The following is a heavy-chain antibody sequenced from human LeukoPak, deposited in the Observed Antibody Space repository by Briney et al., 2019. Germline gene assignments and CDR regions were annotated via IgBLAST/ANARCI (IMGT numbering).Heavy chain of an antibody. CDR3: VRPAGTTEELDY. V-gene: IGHV5-51*01. CDR2: IYPGDSDT. Sequence: GESLKISCKASGYSFTTYWIGWVRQMSGKGLEWMGIIYPGDSDTEYSPSFQGQITISADKSITTAYLQWSTLKASDTAIYYCVRPAGTTEELDYWGQGTLVTVSS. J-gene: IGHJ4*02. CDR1: GYSFTTYW. D-gene: IGHD2-2*01.